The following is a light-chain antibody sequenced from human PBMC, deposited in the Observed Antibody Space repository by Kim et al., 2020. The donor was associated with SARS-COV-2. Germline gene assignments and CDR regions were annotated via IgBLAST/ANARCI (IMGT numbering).Light chain of an antibody. CDR2: GAS. V-gene: IGKV3-20*01. Sequence: PGERATPSCRASRSVSSCYLAWYQQKPGQAPRLLIYGASSRATGIPDRFSGSGSGTDFTLTISRLEPEDFAVYYCQQYGSSPRLTFGGGTKVDIK. CDR1: RSVSSCY. CDR3: QQYGSSPRLT. J-gene: IGKJ4*01.